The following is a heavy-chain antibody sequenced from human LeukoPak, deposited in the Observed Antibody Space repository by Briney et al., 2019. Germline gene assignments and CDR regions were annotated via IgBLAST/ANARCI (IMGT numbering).Heavy chain of an antibody. J-gene: IGHJ4*02. CDR1: GYTFTSYY. D-gene: IGHD4-11*01. CDR3: VKGGTWTTYYFDF. Sequence: ASVTVSFTASGYTFTSYYMHWVRQAPGQGLEWMGIINPSGGSTTYAQKFQGRVTMTRDTSTTTFYMELSSLRSEDTAVYYCVKGGTWTTYYFDFWGQGTLVTVSS. V-gene: IGHV1-46*01. CDR2: INPSGGST.